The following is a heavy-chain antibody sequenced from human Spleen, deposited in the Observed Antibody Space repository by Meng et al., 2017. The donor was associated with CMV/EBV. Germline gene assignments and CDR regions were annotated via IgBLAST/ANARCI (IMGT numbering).Heavy chain of an antibody. CDR3: ARKGYCTSTSCYNDY. J-gene: IGHJ4*02. Sequence: SQTLSLTCTVSGGSLNSNYWSWIRQSPGKGLEWIGYIYYSGSTSYNPSLYSRVTISIDTSKNQFSLKLSSVTAADTAVYYCARKGYCTSTSCYNDYWGQGTLVTVSS. V-gene: IGHV4-59*01. D-gene: IGHD2-2*02. CDR2: IYYSGST. CDR1: GGSLNSNY.